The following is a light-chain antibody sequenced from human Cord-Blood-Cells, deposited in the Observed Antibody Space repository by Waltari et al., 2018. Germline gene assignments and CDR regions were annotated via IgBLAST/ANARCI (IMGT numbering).Light chain of an antibody. CDR3: CSYAGSSTFV. Sequence: QSALTQPASVSGSPGQSITISCTGTSSDVGSYNFASWYQTHPAKAPKLMIYAGSKRPSGVSNRFSGSQSGNTASLTISGLQAEDEADYYCCSYAGSSTFVFGTGTKVTVL. CDR1: SSDVGSYNF. V-gene: IGLV2-23*03. J-gene: IGLJ1*01. CDR2: AGS.